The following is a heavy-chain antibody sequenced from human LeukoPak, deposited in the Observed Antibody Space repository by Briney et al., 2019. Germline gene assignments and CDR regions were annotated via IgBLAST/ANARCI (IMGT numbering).Heavy chain of an antibody. CDR1: GFTFSSYS. Sequence: GGSLRLSCAASGFTFSSYSMNWVRQAPGKGLEWVSSISSSSSYIYYADSVKGRFTNSRDNAKNSLYLQMNSFRAQDTAVYYCARGTNLYYYDSSGPYAFDIWGQGTMVTVSS. D-gene: IGHD3-22*01. V-gene: IGHV3-21*01. CDR2: ISSSSSYI. CDR3: ARGTNLYYYDSSGPYAFDI. J-gene: IGHJ3*02.